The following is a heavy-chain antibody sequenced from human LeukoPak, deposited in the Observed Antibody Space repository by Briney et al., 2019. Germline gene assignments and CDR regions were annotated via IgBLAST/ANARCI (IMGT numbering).Heavy chain of an antibody. CDR2: IIPILGIA. D-gene: IGHD4-17*01. CDR1: GGTFSSYA. CDR3: ARNPLYGDYVGDWFDP. J-gene: IGHJ5*02. V-gene: IGHV1-69*04. Sequence: GASVKVSCKASGGTFSSYAISWVRQAPGQGLEWMGRIIPILGIANYAQKFQGRVTITADKSTSTAYMELSSLRSEDTAVYYCARNPLYGDYVGDWFDPWGQGTLVTVSS.